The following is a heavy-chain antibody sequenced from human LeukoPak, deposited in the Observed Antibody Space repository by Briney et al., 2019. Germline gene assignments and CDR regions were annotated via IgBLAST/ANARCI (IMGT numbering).Heavy chain of an antibody. CDR1: GDSVTGYF. D-gene: IGHD2-15*01. J-gene: IGHJ4*02. Sequence: SETLSLTCTVFGDSVTGYFLNWVRQPPGKGLEWIGHIYKIGTTNYNPSLKSRLTISADTSKNQFSLQLRSVTAADTAVYYCVIGVGWQPDYWGQGALVSVSS. CDR3: VIGVGWQPDY. V-gene: IGHV4-59*02. CDR2: IYKIGTT.